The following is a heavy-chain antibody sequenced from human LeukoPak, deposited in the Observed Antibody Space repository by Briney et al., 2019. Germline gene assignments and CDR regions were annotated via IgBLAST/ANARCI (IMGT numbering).Heavy chain of an antibody. CDR1: GASIRNYY. CDR2: IHATGGS. Sequence: SETLSLTCTASGASIRNYYWRWIRQTPDKGLEWMGYIHATGGSNYYPSLKSRLTVSIDTSRNQLSLKLTSVTAADTAVYFCARLGSYHDFWGQGALVTVSS. CDR3: ARLGSYHDF. V-gene: IGHV4-4*09. D-gene: IGHD1-26*01. J-gene: IGHJ4*02.